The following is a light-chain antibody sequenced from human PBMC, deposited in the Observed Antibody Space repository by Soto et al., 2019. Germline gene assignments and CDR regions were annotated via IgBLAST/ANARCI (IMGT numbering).Light chain of an antibody. J-gene: IGLJ2*01. CDR3: RSYTSIRTVV. CDR2: AVS. V-gene: IGLV2-14*01. CDR1: SCNVGGYYD. Sequence: QSVLTQPPSVSGSPGQSITISCTGTSCNVGGYYDVSWYQQFPGKAPKLIIYAVSNRPSGVSNRFSGSKSGNTASLAISGLQADDEADYYCRSYTSIRTVVFGGGTKLTVL.